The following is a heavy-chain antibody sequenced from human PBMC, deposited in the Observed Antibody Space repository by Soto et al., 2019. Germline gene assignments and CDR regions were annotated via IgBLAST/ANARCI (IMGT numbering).Heavy chain of an antibody. CDR1: GGSFSGYY. CDR3: ARGLRPTMIVVVNNWFDP. V-gene: IGHV4-34*01. J-gene: IGHJ5*02. CDR2: INHSGST. Sequence: SETLSLTCAVYGGSFSGYYWSWIRQPPGKGLEWIGEINHSGSTNYNPSLKSRVTISVDTSKNQFSLKLSSVTAADTAVYYCARGLRPTMIVVVNNWFDPWGQGTLVTVSS. D-gene: IGHD3-22*01.